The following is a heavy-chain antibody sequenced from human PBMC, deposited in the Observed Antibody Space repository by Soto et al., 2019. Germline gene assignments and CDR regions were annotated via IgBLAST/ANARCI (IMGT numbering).Heavy chain of an antibody. J-gene: IGHJ6*02. CDR1: GYTFTSYA. CDR2: IIPIFGTA. V-gene: IGHV1-69*13. Sequence: SVKVSCKASGYTFTSYAISWVRQAPGQGLEWMGGIIPIFGTANYAQKFQGRVTITADESTSTAYMELSSLRSEDTAVYYCARDPPQHYYYYGMDVWGQGTTVTVSS. CDR3: ARDPPQHYYYYGMDV. D-gene: IGHD2-2*01.